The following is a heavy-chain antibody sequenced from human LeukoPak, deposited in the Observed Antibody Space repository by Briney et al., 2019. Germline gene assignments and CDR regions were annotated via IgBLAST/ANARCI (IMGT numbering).Heavy chain of an antibody. CDR2: IKEDGSEK. D-gene: IGHD1-26*01. J-gene: IGHJ5*01. Sequence: GGSLRPSCAASGFTFSSYWMSWVRQAPGKGLEWVANIKEDGSEKIYVDSLKGRFTISRDNAKNSLYLQMNSLRAEDTAVYYCARDCVIVGAPCYDSWGQGTLVTVSS. CDR3: ARDCVIVGAPCYDS. CDR1: GFTFSSYW. V-gene: IGHV3-7*04.